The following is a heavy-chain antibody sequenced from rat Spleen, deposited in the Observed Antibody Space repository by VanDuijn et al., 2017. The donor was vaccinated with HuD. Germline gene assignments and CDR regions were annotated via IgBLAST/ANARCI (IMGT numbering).Heavy chain of an antibody. CDR1: GFTFSNYG. Sequence: EVHLVESGGGLVQPGRSLKLSCAASGFTFSNYGMAWVRQAPTKGLEWVASISDSGGSTHYRDSVKGRFTISRDNAESTLYLQMDSLSSEDTATYYCTTSYNNPYCFGYWGQGVMVTVSS. V-gene: IGHV5-27*01. D-gene: IGHD1-10*01. CDR3: TTSYNNPYCFGY. CDR2: ISDSGGST. J-gene: IGHJ2*01.